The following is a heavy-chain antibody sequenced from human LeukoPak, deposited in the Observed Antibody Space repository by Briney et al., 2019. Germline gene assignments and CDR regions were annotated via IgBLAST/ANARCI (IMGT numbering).Heavy chain of an antibody. J-gene: IGHJ4*02. CDR3: ARDRYGYDSSFDY. CDR1: GGTFSSYA. D-gene: IGHD5-12*01. Sequence: ASVKVSCKASGGTFSSYAISWVRQAPGHGLEWMGGIIPIFSASKYAQKFQGRVTITTDDSTSTAYMELSSLRSEDTAVYYCARDRYGYDSSFDYWGLGTLVTVSS. V-gene: IGHV1-69*05. CDR2: IIPIFSAS.